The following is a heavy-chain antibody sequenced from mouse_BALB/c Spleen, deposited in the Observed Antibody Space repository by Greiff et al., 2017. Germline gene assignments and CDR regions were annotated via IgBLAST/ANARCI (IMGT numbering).Heavy chain of an antibody. J-gene: IGHJ1*01. CDR2: ISNGGGST. V-gene: IGHV5-12-2*01. CDR3: ARVYGWYFDV. D-gene: IGHD1-1*02. Sequence: EVKLMESGGGLVQPGGSLKLSCAASGFTFSSYTMSWVRQTPEKRLEWVAYISNGGGSTYYPDTVKGRFTISRDNAKNTLYLQMSSLKSEDTAMYYCARVYGWYFDVWGAGTTVTVSS. CDR1: GFTFSSYT.